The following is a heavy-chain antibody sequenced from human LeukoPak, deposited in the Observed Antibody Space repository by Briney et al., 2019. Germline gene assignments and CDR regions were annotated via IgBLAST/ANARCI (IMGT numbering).Heavy chain of an antibody. D-gene: IGHD7-27*01. CDR3: AKDLGLRGWFDP. Sequence: GGSLRLSCAASGFTFNNYAMSWVRQAPGKGLEWVSTISGSGGSTYYADSVKGRFTISRDNSKNTLYLQMNSLRAEDTAVYYCAKDLGLRGWFDPWGQGTLVTVSS. CDR1: GFTFNNYA. V-gene: IGHV3-23*01. CDR2: ISGSGGST. J-gene: IGHJ5*02.